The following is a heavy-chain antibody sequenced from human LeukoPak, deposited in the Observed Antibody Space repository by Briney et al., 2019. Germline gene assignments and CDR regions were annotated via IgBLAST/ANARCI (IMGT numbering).Heavy chain of an antibody. J-gene: IGHJ4*02. Sequence: SETLSLTCSVSGASISGGTYYWGWIRQPPGKGLEWIGSIYYTGSTYDNPSLKSRVTISVDTSKNQFSLKLSSVTTADTAVYYCARRGGSGRAFDYWGQGTLVTVSS. V-gene: IGHV4-39*01. D-gene: IGHD1-26*01. CDR3: ARRGGSGRAFDY. CDR1: GASISGGTYY. CDR2: IYYTGST.